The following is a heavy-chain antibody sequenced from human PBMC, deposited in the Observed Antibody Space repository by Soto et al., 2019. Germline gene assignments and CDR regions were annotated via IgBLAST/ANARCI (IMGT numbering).Heavy chain of an antibody. J-gene: IGHJ6*02. V-gene: IGHV3-33*01. Sequence: GGSLRLSCAASGFTFSSYGMHWVRQAPGKGLEWVAVIWYDGSNKYYAGSVKGRFTISRDNSKNTLYLQMNSLRAEDTAVYYCARESLMAGYYSPPYYYYGMDVWGQGTTVTVSS. D-gene: IGHD3-9*01. CDR1: GFTFSSYG. CDR2: IWYDGSNK. CDR3: ARESLMAGYYSPPYYYYGMDV.